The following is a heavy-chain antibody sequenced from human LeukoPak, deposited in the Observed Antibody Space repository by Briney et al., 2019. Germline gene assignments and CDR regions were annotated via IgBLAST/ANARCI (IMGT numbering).Heavy chain of an antibody. CDR3: AKALDGYNGMDV. CDR2: ISGSGRST. V-gene: IGHV3-23*01. D-gene: IGHD3-16*02. Sequence: GGSLRLSCAASGFTFSSYAMSWVRQAPGKGLAWVSGISGSGRSTHSADSVKGRFTISRDNSKNMLYLQMNSLRTEDTDLYYCAKALDGYNGMDVWGQGTTVIVSS. CDR1: GFTFSSYA. J-gene: IGHJ6*02.